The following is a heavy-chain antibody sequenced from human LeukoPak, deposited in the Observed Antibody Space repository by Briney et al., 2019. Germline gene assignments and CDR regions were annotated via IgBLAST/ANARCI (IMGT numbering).Heavy chain of an antibody. Sequence: ASVKVSCKASGYTFTGYYMHWVRQAPGQGLEWMGWINPNSGGTNYAQKFQGRVTMTRDTSISTVYMELSSLRPDDTAVYYCARYSRRGVVPAAFDIWGQGTMVIVSS. D-gene: IGHD3-10*01. J-gene: IGHJ3*02. CDR2: INPNSGGT. CDR3: ARYSRRGVVPAAFDI. CDR1: GYTFTGYY. V-gene: IGHV1-2*02.